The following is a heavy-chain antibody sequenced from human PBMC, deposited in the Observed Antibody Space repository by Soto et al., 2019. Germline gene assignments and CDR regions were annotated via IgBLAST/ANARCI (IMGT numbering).Heavy chain of an antibody. J-gene: IGHJ4*02. CDR3: ASLYYDFWSGYYRGFDY. D-gene: IGHD3-3*01. CDR2: ISYDGSNK. V-gene: IGHV3-30*03. CDR1: GFTFSSYG. Sequence: QVQLVESGGGVVQPGRSLRLSCAASGFTFSSYGMHWVRQAPGKGLEWVAVISYDGSNKYYADSVKGRFTISRDNSKNTLYLQMNSLRAEDTAVYYCASLYYDFWSGYYRGFDYWGQGTLVTVSS.